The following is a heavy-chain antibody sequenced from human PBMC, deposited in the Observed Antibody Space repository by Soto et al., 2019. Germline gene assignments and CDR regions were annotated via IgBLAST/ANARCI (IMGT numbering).Heavy chain of an antibody. CDR3: ARGPSYYDFWKSLIRDRGMDV. Sequence: ASVKVSCKASGYTFTGYYMHWVRQAPGQGLEWMGWINPNSGGTNYAQKFQGWVTMTRDTSISTAYMELSRLRSDDTAVYYCARGPSYYDFWKSLIRDRGMDVWGQGTTVTVSS. CDR1: GYTFTGYY. CDR2: INPNSGGT. V-gene: IGHV1-2*04. J-gene: IGHJ6*02. D-gene: IGHD3-3*01.